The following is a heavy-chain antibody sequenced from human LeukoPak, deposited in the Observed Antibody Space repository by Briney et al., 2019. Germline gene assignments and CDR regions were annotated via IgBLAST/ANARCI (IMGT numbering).Heavy chain of an antibody. CDR2: INPSGGST. V-gene: IGHV1-46*01. J-gene: IGHJ6*03. CDR3: ARGAGSSSWPHYYYYYMDV. CDR1: GYTFTSYY. Sequence: ASVKVSCKASGYTFTSYYMRWVRQAPGQGLEWMGIINPSGGSTSYAQKFQGRVTMTRDTSTSTVYMELSSLRSEDTAVYYCARGAGSSSWPHYYYYYMDVWGEGTTVTVSS. D-gene: IGHD6-13*01.